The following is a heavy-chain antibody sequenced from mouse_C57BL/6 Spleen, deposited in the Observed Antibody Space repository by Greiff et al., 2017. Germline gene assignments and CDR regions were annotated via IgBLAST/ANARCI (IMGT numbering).Heavy chain of an antibody. Sequence: EVQRVESGGGLVKPGGSLKLSCAASGFTFSSYTMSWVRQTPVKRLEWVATISGGGGNTYYPDSVKGRFPLSRDNAKNALYLQSSSLRAEDTALYYGARHNYYGSSLDYWGQGTTLTVSS. CDR3: ARHNYYGSSLDY. D-gene: IGHD1-1*01. J-gene: IGHJ2*01. CDR1: GFTFSSYT. CDR2: ISGGGGNT. V-gene: IGHV5-9*01.